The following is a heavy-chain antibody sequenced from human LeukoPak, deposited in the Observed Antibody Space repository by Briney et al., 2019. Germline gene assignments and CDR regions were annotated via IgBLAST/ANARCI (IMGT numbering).Heavy chain of an antibody. J-gene: IGHJ3*02. CDR3: ARDYYDSSGYYSPGAFDI. V-gene: IGHV4-30-4*01. Sequence: SETQSLTCTVSGGSISSGDYYWSWIRQPPGKGLEWIGYIYYSGSTYYNPSLKSRVTISVDTSKNQFPLKLSSVTAADTAVYYCARDYYDSSGYYSPGAFDIWGQGTMVTVSS. CDR1: GGSISSGDYY. D-gene: IGHD3-22*01. CDR2: IYYSGST.